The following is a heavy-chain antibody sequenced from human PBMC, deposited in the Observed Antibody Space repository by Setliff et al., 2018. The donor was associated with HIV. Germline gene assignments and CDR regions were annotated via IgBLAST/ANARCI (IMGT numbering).Heavy chain of an antibody. CDR3: ARGTLHYDFWSGSLDYHYMDV. J-gene: IGHJ6*03. Sequence: SETLSLTCNVSGVSMSSHYWSWIRQAPGQPPNKGLEWIGNIYYSGTTNYNPSLESRVTISIDTSKSQFSLKLTSVTAADTAVYYCARGTLHYDFWSGSLDYHYMDVWGKGTTVTVSS. D-gene: IGHD3-3*01. CDR2: IYYSGTT. CDR1: GVSMSSHY. V-gene: IGHV4-59*11.